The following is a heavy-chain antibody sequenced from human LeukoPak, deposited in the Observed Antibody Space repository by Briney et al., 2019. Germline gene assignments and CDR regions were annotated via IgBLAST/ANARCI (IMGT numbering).Heavy chain of an antibody. Sequence: GGSLRLSCAASGFTFSSYSMNWVRQAPGKGLEWVSYISSSSSTIYYADSVKGRFTISRDNAKNSLYLQMNSLRAEDTAVYYCARSHKSSCYYGSGSYYGAISAFDIWGQGTMVTVSS. J-gene: IGHJ3*02. CDR1: GFTFSSYS. D-gene: IGHD3-10*01. CDR2: ISSSSSTI. CDR3: ARSHKSSCYYGSGSYYGAISAFDI. V-gene: IGHV3-48*01.